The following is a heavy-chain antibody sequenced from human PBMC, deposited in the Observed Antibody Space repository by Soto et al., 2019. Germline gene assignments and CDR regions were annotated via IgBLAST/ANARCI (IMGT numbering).Heavy chain of an antibody. Sequence: QVQVVESGGGVVQPGGSLRLSCAASGFTFSTSAMHWVRQAPGKGLEWMAMISYGGNNKYYADSVKGRFTISRDISESTLYLQMNSLRTEDTAVYYCEREEFEAGRGHFGCWGQGTLVSVSS. V-gene: IGHV3-30-3*01. CDR2: ISYGGNNK. CDR1: GFTFSTSA. D-gene: IGHD6-13*01. CDR3: EREEFEAGRGHFGC. J-gene: IGHJ4*02.